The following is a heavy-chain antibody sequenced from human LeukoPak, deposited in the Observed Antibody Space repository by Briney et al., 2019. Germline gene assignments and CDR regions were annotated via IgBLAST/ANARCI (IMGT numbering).Heavy chain of an antibody. Sequence: SETLSLTCTVSGGSISSSNYYWGWIRQPPGKGLEWIGSISYSGSTYYNPSLKSRVTISVDTSKNQFSLKLSSVTAADTAVYYCARLNSPGWFDPWGQGTLVTVSS. CDR2: ISYSGST. V-gene: IGHV4-39*01. CDR3: ARLNSPGWFDP. CDR1: GGSISSSNYY. J-gene: IGHJ5*02.